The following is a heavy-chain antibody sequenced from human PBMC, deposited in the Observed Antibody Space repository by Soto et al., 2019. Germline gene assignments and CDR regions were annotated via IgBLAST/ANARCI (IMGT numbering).Heavy chain of an antibody. D-gene: IGHD2-2*01. Sequence: SQTLSLTCAISGDSVSSNSAAWNWIRQSPSRGLEWLGRTYYRSKWYNDYAVSVKSRITINPDTSKNQFSLQLNSVTPEDTAVYYCARWVEGSSTSCFYCYYGMDVWGQGTTVTV. CDR1: GDSVSSNSAA. V-gene: IGHV6-1*01. J-gene: IGHJ6*02. CDR2: TYYRSKWYN. CDR3: ARWVEGSSTSCFYCYYGMDV.